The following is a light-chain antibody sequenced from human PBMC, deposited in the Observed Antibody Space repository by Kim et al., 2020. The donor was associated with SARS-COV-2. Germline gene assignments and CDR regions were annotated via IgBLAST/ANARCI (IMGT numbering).Light chain of an antibody. CDR3: NSRDSSDDQVI. Sequence: SSELTQDPAVSVALGQTVRITCQGDSLRNYYASWSQQKPGQAPVLVIYGKNKRPSGIPDRFSGSTSGSTASLTITGAQAEDEADYYCNSRDSSDDQVIFGGGTQLTVL. CDR1: SLRNYY. V-gene: IGLV3-19*01. CDR2: GKN. J-gene: IGLJ2*01.